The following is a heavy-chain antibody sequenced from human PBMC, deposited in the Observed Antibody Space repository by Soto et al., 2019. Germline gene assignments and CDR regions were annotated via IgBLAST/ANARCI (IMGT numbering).Heavy chain of an antibody. CDR3: ARESSLNLFDY. V-gene: IGHV4-59*01. Sequence: SETLSLTCTVSGSSISSYYWSWIRQPPGKGLEWIGYISYSGSTNYNPSLKSRVTMSVDTSKNQFSLELSSVTAVDTAVYYCARESSLNLFDYCGQGTLVTVSS. J-gene: IGHJ4*02. CDR1: GSSISSYY. CDR2: ISYSGST.